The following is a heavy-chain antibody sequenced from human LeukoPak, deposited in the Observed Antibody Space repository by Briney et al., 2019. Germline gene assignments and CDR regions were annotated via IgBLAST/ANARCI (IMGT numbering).Heavy chain of an antibody. Sequence: PGGSLRLSCAASGFTFSSYSMNWVRQAPGKGLEWVSSISSSSSYIYYADSVKGRFTISRDNAKNSLFLQMNSLRAEDTAVYYCARTSYSSSSGTMYYFDYWGQGTLVTVSS. CDR3: ARTSYSSSSGTMYYFDY. D-gene: IGHD6-6*01. J-gene: IGHJ4*02. V-gene: IGHV3-21*01. CDR2: ISSSSSYI. CDR1: GFTFSSYS.